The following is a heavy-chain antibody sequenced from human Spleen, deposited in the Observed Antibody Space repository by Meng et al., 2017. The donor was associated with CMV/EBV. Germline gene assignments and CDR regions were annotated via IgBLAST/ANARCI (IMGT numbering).Heavy chain of an antibody. CDR3: ARGVGFWSDNWFDP. J-gene: IGHJ5*02. CDR1: GYTFTGYY. CDR2: INPDSGGT. V-gene: IGHV1-2*02. Sequence: ASVKVSCKASGYTFTGYYIHWVRQAPGQGLEWMGWINPDSGGTSYLQKFQGRVTMTRDMSVSTAYMELSRLRSDDTAVYYCARGVGFWSDNWFDPWGQGTLVTVSS. D-gene: IGHD3-3*01.